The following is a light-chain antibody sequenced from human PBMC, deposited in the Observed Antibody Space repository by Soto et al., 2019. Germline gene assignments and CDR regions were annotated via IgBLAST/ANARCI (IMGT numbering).Light chain of an antibody. CDR1: QSISSW. J-gene: IGKJ2*01. V-gene: IGKV1-5*03. CDR3: QHCNSYPYT. Sequence: DIQMTQSPSTLSASVGDRVTITCRASQSISSWLAWYHQKPGKAPKLLIYKASTLESGVPSRFSGSGSGTDFTLPISSLQPDDFATYYCQHCNSYPYTFGQGTKLEIK. CDR2: KAS.